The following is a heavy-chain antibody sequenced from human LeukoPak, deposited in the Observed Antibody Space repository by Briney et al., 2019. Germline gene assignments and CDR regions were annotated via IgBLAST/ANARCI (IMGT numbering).Heavy chain of an antibody. CDR2: VSAYNGNT. Sequence: ASVKVSCKASGYIFTNSGIIWVRQAPGQGLEWMGWVSAYNGNTNYAQKFQGRVTMTTDTSTTTAYMELRSLTSDDTAMYCCARGKSVDYWGQGTLVTVSS. D-gene: IGHD5-12*01. CDR3: ARGKSVDY. J-gene: IGHJ4*02. CDR1: GYIFTNSG. V-gene: IGHV1-18*01.